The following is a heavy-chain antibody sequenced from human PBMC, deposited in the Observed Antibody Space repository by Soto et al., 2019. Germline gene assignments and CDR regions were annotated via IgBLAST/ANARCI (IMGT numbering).Heavy chain of an antibody. CDR2: IYYSGST. CDR1: GGSISSGDYY. Sequence: SETLSLTCTVSGGSISSGDYYWSWIRQPPGKGLEWIGYIYYSGSTYYNPSLKSRVTISVDTSKNQFSLKLSSVTAADTAVYYCARGLGGGIYYDGPWFDPWGQGTLVTVSS. D-gene: IGHD3-22*01. CDR3: ARGLGGGIYYDGPWFDP. V-gene: IGHV4-30-4*01. J-gene: IGHJ5*02.